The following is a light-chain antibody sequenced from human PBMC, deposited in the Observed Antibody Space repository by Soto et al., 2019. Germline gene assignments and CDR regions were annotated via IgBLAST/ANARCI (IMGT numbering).Light chain of an antibody. J-gene: IGLJ1*01. CDR1: SSDLGTYDH. Sequence: QSALTQPRSVSGSPRQSVTISCSGTSSDLGTYDHVSWYQHHPGNAPKLLIYDVGQRPSGVPERFSGSKSGNTASLTISGLQAEDEADYYCSSYTSSSTPSYVFGTGTKLTVL. CDR2: DVG. CDR3: SSYTSSSTPSYV. V-gene: IGLV2-11*01.